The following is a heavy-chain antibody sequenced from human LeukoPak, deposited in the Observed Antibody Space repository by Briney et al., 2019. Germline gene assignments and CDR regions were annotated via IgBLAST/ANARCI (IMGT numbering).Heavy chain of an antibody. D-gene: IGHD6-13*01. CDR3: AKDGGAAVGSFDY. CDR2: IYGNGVTT. Sequence: GGSLRLSCAASGFTFSSYWMTWVRQAPGKGLEWVTAIYGNGVTTYYADSVRGRFTISRDNSKNTLYLQMHSLRAEDTAVYYCAKDGGAAVGSFDYWGQGTLVTVSS. V-gene: IGHV3-23*01. J-gene: IGHJ4*02. CDR1: GFTFSSYW.